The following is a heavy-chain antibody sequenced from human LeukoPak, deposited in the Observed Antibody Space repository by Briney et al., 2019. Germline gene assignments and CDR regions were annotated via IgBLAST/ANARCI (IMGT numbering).Heavy chain of an antibody. CDR2: IYYSGST. J-gene: IGHJ4*02. CDR3: ARLGSSSWYVPDY. Sequence: SETLSLTCTVSGGSISSYYWSWIRQPPGKGLEWIGYIYYSGSTNYNPSLKSRVTISVDTSKNQFSLKLSSVTAADTAVYYCARLGSSSWYVPDYWGQGTLVTVSS. CDR1: GGSISSYY. V-gene: IGHV4-59*08. D-gene: IGHD6-13*01.